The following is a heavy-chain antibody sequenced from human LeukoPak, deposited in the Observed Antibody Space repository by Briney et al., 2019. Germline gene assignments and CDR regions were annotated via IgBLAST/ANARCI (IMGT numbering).Heavy chain of an antibody. Sequence: PGGSLRLSCAGSGFTFSSYSMIWVRQAPGKGLEWVSYISGTSSYIYYADSVKGRFTISRDNAKNSLDLQMNSLRAEDTAVYYCAIDRYSSGWYTFDYWGQGTLVTVSS. J-gene: IGHJ4*02. V-gene: IGHV3-21*01. CDR3: AIDRYSSGWYTFDY. CDR1: GFTFSSYS. D-gene: IGHD6-19*01. CDR2: ISGTSSYI.